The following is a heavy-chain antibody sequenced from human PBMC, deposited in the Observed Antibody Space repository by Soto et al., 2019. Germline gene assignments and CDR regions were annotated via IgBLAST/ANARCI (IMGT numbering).Heavy chain of an antibody. V-gene: IGHV3-30*18. J-gene: IGHJ3*02. D-gene: IGHD3-10*01. CDR1: GFTFSSYG. CDR2: ISYDGSNK. Sequence: GGSLRLSCAASGFTFSSYGMHWVRQAPGKGLEWVAVISYDGSNKYYADSVKGRFTISRDNSKNTLYLQMNSLRAEDTAVYYCAKREGAVWFGELLSNYDAFDIWGQGTMVTVSS. CDR3: AKREGAVWFGELLSNYDAFDI.